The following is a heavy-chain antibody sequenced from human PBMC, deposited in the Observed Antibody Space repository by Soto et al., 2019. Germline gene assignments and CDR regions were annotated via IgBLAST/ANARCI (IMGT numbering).Heavy chain of an antibody. CDR1: GGTFSSYA. V-gene: IGHV1-69*13. CDR3: ARGVRSSRAVLHDNWFDP. CDR2: IIPIFGTA. Sequence: GASVKVSCKASGGTFSSYAISWVRQAPGQGLEWMGGIIPIFGTANYAQKFQGRVTITADESTSTAYMELSSLRSEDTAAYYCARGVRSSRAVLHDNWFDPWGQGTLVTVSS. J-gene: IGHJ5*02.